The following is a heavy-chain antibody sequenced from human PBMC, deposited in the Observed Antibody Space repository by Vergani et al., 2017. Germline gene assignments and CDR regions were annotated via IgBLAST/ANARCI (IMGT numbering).Heavy chain of an antibody. Sequence: QVQLPESGPGLVKPSETLSLHCPVSGGSISSYYWRWLRQPPGKGLEWIGYIYYSGSTNYNPSLKSRVTISVDTSKNQFSLKLSSVTAADTAVYYCARGHTAHSGYYRYWGQGTLVTVSS. CDR1: GGSISSYY. CDR2: IYYSGST. CDR3: ARGHTAHSGYYRY. D-gene: IGHD3-22*01. V-gene: IGHV4-59*01. J-gene: IGHJ4*02.